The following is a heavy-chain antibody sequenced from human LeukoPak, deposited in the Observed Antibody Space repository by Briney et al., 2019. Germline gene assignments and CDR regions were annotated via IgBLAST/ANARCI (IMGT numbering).Heavy chain of an antibody. J-gene: IGHJ4*02. Sequence: KASDPTLVNPTHTLTLTCTFSGFSLSTSPVNVPWISQPPGNTLETHALIYSNGDKRYSPSLHSRLNITKDTSKNQVVLTMTNMDPVDTATYYCAHRRDSSGWHTFDYWGQGTLVTVSS. CDR2: IYSNGDK. D-gene: IGHD6-19*01. CDR3: AHRRDSSGWHTFDY. V-gene: IGHV2-5*01. CDR1: GFSLSTSPVN.